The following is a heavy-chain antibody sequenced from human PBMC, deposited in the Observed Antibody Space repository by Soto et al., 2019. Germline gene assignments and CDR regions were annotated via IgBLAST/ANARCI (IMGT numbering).Heavy chain of an antibody. D-gene: IGHD6-19*01. J-gene: IGHJ6*02. CDR2: ISAYNGNT. CDR1: GYTFTSYG. Sequence: QVQLVQSGAEVKKPGASVKVSCKASGYTFTSYGISWVRQAPGQGLEWMGWISAYNGNTNYAQKLQGRVTMTTDTSTSTAYMELRILRSDDTCVYYCAIVYSSGWFYYYYVMDVLGQGTTVTVSS. CDR3: AIVYSSGWFYYYYVMDV. V-gene: IGHV1-18*01.